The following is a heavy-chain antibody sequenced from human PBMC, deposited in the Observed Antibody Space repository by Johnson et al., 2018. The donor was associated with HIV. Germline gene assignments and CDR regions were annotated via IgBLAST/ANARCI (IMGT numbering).Heavy chain of an antibody. Sequence: VQLVESGGGVVRPGGSLRLSCAASGFTFGDYVMSWVRQAPGKGLEWVSGINWNGGSTGYSDSVKGRFTISRDNAKNFLYLQMNSLRAEDTAVYYCAKDPVGATWAFDIWGQGTMVTVSS. CDR1: GFTFGDYV. J-gene: IGHJ3*02. CDR2: INWNGGST. CDR3: AKDPVGATWAFDI. V-gene: IGHV3-20*04. D-gene: IGHD1-26*01.